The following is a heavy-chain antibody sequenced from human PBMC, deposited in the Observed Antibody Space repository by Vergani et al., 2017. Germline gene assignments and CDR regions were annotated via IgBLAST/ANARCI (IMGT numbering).Heavy chain of an antibody. J-gene: IGHJ5*02. Sequence: QVQLQQWGAGLLKPSETLSLTCTVSGGSFNTYYWSWIRQSPGKGLEWIGSIYYSGSTYYNPSLESRVTMSVDTSKSQFSLKLSSVTAADTAVYYCTRHWAVVAANNWFDPWGQGTLVTVSS. D-gene: IGHD2-15*01. V-gene: IGHV4-59*04. CDR1: GGSFNTYY. CDR2: IYYSGST. CDR3: TRHWAVVAANNWFDP.